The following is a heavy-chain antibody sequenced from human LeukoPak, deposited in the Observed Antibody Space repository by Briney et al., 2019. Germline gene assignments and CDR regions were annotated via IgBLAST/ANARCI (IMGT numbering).Heavy chain of an antibody. V-gene: IGHV1-2*04. CDR1: GYTFTGYY. Sequence: ASVKVSCKASGYTFTGYYMHWVRQAPGQGLEWMGWINPNSGGTNYAQKFQGWVTMTRDTSVSTAYMELGRLRSDDTAVYYCARDSSSWSRYFDYWGQGTLVTVSS. CDR2: INPNSGGT. J-gene: IGHJ4*02. CDR3: ARDSSSWSRYFDY. D-gene: IGHD6-13*01.